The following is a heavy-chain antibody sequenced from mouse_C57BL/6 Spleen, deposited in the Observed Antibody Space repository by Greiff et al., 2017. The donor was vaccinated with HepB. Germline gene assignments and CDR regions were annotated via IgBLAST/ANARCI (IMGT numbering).Heavy chain of an antibody. Sequence: QVQLQQPGAELVRPGSSVKLSCKASGYTFTSYWMDWVKQRPGQGLEWIGNIYPSDSETHYNQKFKDKATLTVDKSSSTAYMQLSSLTSEDSAVYYCARGGYGNFYWGQGTTLTVSS. CDR3: ARGGYGNFY. J-gene: IGHJ2*01. CDR1: GYTFTSYW. V-gene: IGHV1-61*01. CDR2: IYPSDSET. D-gene: IGHD2-10*02.